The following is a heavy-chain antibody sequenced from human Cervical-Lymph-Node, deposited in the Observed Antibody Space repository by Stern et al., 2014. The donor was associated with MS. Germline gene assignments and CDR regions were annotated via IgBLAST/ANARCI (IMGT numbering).Heavy chain of an antibody. Sequence: VQLVESGPGLVKPSETLSLTCTVSGGSISSYYWSWIRQPPGKGLEWIGYIYYSGSTNYNPSLKSRVTISVDTSKNQFSLKLSSVTAADTAVYYCARYTFRRWFDPWGQGTLVTVSS. J-gene: IGHJ5*02. D-gene: IGHD2/OR15-2a*01. CDR3: ARYTFRRWFDP. V-gene: IGHV4-59*01. CDR1: GGSISSYY. CDR2: IYYSGST.